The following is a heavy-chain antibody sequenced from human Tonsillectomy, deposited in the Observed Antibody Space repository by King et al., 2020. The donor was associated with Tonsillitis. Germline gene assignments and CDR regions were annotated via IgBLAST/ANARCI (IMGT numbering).Heavy chain of an antibody. Sequence: QLVQSGGVVVQPGGSLRLSCAASGFTFHDHAMHWVRQAPGKGLEWVSLISWDGGRTYYADSVKGRFTISRDNSKNSLYLQMNSLRPEDTALYYCAKLGVTTDYWGQGTLVTVSS. J-gene: IGHJ4*02. V-gene: IGHV3-43D*03. CDR2: ISWDGGRT. CDR3: AKLGVTTDY. D-gene: IGHD2-21*02. CDR1: GFTFHDHA.